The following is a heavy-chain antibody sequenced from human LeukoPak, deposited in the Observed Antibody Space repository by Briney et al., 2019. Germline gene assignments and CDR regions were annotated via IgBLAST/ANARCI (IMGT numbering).Heavy chain of an antibody. CDR2: ISSSGSTI. Sequence: GGSLRLSCAASGFTFSDYYMSWIRQAPGKGLEWVSYISSSGSTIYYADSVKGRFTISRDNAKNSLYLQMNSLRAEDTAVYYCARGYGSGSYYSEYFQHWGQGTLVTVSS. CDR1: GFTFSDYY. D-gene: IGHD3-10*01. V-gene: IGHV3-11*01. J-gene: IGHJ1*01. CDR3: ARGYGSGSYYSEYFQH.